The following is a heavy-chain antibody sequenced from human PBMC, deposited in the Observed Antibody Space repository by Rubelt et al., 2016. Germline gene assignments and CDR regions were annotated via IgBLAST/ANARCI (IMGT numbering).Heavy chain of an antibody. V-gene: IGHV4-34*01. D-gene: IGHD6-13*01. CDR2: INHSGST. J-gene: IGHJ6*02. Sequence: AGLVKPSETLSLTCTVSGGSISSYYWSWIRQPPGKGLEWIGEINHSGSTNYNPSLKSRVTISVDTSKNQFSLKLSSVTAADTAVYYCARGVAAAGSSYYYGMDVWGQGTTVTVSS. CDR3: ARGVAAAGSSYYYGMDV. CDR1: GGSISSYY.